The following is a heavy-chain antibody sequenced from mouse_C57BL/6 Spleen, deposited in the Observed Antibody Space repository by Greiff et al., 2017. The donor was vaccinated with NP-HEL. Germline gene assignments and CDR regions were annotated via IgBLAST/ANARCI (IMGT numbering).Heavy chain of an antibody. CDR1: GFTFSDAW. V-gene: IGHV6-6*01. Sequence: EVQLVESGGGLVQPGGSMKLSCAASGFTFSDAWMDWVRQSPEKGLEWVAEIRNKANNHATYYAESVKGRFTISRDDSKSSVYLQMNSLRAEDTGIYYCTRPEYDYDSFAYWGQGTLVTVSA. CDR2: IRNKANNHAT. D-gene: IGHD2-4*01. J-gene: IGHJ3*01. CDR3: TRPEYDYDSFAY.